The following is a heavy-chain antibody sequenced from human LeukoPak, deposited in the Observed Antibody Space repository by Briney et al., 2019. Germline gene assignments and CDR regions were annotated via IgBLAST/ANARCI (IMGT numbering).Heavy chain of an antibody. J-gene: IGHJ4*02. CDR3: AASHPMIVAGGFDY. CDR2: FDPEDGET. Sequence: ASVKVSCKASGYTFTGYYMHWVRQAPGKGLEWMGGFDPEDGETIYAQKFQGRVTMTEDTSTDTAYMELSSLRSEDTAVYYCAASHPMIVAGGFDYWGQGTLVTVSS. V-gene: IGHV1-24*01. D-gene: IGHD3-22*01. CDR1: GYTFTGYY.